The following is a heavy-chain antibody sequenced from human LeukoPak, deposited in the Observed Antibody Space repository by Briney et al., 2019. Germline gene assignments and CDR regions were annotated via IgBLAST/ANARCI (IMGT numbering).Heavy chain of an antibody. CDR2: IKGDGSEI. J-gene: IGHJ4*02. CDR3: ARLNRQWLAYDY. D-gene: IGHD6-19*01. Sequence: GGSLRLSCAASGFTFSSYWMHWVRQAPGKGLEWVANIKGDGSEIYYVDSVKGRFTISRDNAKNSQYLQMSSLTAEDTAVYYCARLNRQWLAYDYWGQGALVTVSS. V-gene: IGHV3-7*01. CDR1: GFTFSSYW.